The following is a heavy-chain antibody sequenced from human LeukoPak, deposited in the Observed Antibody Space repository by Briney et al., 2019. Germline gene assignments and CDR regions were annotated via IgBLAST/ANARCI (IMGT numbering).Heavy chain of an antibody. CDR2: INHSGRT. Sequence: PSETLSLTCAVYGGSFSGYYWSWIRQPPGKGLEWIGEINHSGRTNYNPSLKSRVTISVDTSKNQFSLKLSSVTAADTAVYYCARLWWELLGGFDYWGQGTLVTVSS. J-gene: IGHJ4*02. D-gene: IGHD1-26*01. CDR1: GGSFSGYY. CDR3: ARLWWELLGGFDY. V-gene: IGHV4-34*01.